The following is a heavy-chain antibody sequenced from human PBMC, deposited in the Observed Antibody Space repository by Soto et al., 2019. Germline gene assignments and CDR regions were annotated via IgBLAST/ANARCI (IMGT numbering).Heavy chain of an antibody. V-gene: IGHV3-30*18. D-gene: IGHD3-10*01. J-gene: IGHJ6*02. Sequence: QVQLVESGGGVVQPGRSLRLSCAASGFTFSSYGMHWVRQAPGKGLEWVAVISYDGSNKYYADSVKGRFTISRDNSKNTLYLQMNSLRAEARAVYYCAKDGKYGSGRYYYQEYYYYYGMDVWGQGTTVTVS. CDR1: GFTFSSYG. CDR2: ISYDGSNK. CDR3: AKDGKYGSGRYYYQEYYYYYGMDV.